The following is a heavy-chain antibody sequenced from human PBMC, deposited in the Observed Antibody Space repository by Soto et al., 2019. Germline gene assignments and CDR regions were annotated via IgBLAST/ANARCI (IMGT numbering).Heavy chain of an antibody. CDR2: ISGSGGST. D-gene: IGHD3-10*01. CDR1: GFTFSSYA. CDR3: AKTHILITMVRGDDPTY. J-gene: IGHJ4*02. V-gene: IGHV3-23*01. Sequence: EVQLLESGGGLVQPGGSLRLSCAASGFTFSSYAMSWVRQAPGKGLEWVSAISGSGGSTYYADSLKGRFTISRDNSKNTLYLQMNSLRAEDTAVYYCAKTHILITMVRGDDPTYWGQGTLVTVSS.